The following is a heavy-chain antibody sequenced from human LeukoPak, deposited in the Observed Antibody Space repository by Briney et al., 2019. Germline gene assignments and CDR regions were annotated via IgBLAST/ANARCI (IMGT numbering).Heavy chain of an antibody. CDR2: LRRSSSFI. D-gene: IGHD6-13*01. J-gene: IGHJ3*02. CDR1: GFTLSNHK. V-gene: IGHV3-21*01. CDR3: ARDVLIAADGVVRLDAFDI. Sequence: PGGALRLSCAASGFTLSNHKIKWGRQTPGKGLGWGSSLRRSSSFIYYADSVKGRFTISRDNAKNSLYLQMNSLRAEDTAVYYCARDVLIAADGVVRLDAFDIWGQGTVVTVSS.